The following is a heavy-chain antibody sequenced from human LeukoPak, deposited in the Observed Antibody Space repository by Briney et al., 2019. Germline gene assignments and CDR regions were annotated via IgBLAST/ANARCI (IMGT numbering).Heavy chain of an antibody. CDR3: ARDYFDY. Sequence: GRSLRLSCAASGFTFSSYAMHWVRQAPGKELEWVAVISYDGSNKYYADSVKGRFTISRDNSKNTLYLQMNSLRAEDTAVYYCARDYFDYWGQGTLVTVSS. V-gene: IGHV3-30*04. CDR1: GFTFSSYA. CDR2: ISYDGSNK. J-gene: IGHJ4*02.